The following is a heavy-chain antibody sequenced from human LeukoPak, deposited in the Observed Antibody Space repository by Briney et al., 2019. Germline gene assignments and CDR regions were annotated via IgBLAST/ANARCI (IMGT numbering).Heavy chain of an antibody. CDR2: ISGSGGST. D-gene: IGHD3-3*01. Sequence: GGSLRLSCAASGFTFSIYAMSWVRQAPGKGLEGVSAISGSGGSTYYADSVKGRFTISRDNSKNTLYLQMNSLRAEDTAVYYCAKDRITIFGVVREGNWFDPWGQGTLVTVSS. J-gene: IGHJ5*02. V-gene: IGHV3-23*01. CDR1: GFTFSIYA. CDR3: AKDRITIFGVVREGNWFDP.